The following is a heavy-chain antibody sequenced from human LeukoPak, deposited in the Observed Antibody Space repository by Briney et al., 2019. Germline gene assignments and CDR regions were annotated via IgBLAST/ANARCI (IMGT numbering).Heavy chain of an antibody. CDR1: GDSIRTYY. Sequence: SETLSLTCTFSGDSIRTYYWSWIRQPPGKGPEWIGYIYYSGSTNYNPSLKSRVTISVDTSKNQFSLKLNSVTAADTAVYYCARGCSSGTCPLDYWGREPWSPSP. D-gene: IGHD2-15*01. CDR2: IYYSGST. J-gene: IGHJ4*02. CDR3: ARGCSSGTCPLDY. V-gene: IGHV4-59*01.